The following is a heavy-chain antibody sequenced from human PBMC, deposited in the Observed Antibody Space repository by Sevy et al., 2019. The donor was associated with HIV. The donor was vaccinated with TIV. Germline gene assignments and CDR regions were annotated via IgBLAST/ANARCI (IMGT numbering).Heavy chain of an antibody. J-gene: IGHJ4*02. CDR3: AKDSRYSSSWGPFDY. D-gene: IGHD6-13*01. V-gene: IGHV3-30*18. CDR1: GFTFSSYG. Sequence: GGSLRLSCAASGFTFSSYGMHWVRQAPGKGLEWVAVISYDGSNKYYADSVKGRFTISRDNSKNTLYLQMNSLRAEDTTVYYCAKDSRYSSSWGPFDYWGQGTLVTVSS. CDR2: ISYDGSNK.